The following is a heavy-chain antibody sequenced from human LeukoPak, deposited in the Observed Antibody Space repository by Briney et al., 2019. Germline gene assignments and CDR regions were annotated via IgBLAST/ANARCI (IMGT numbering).Heavy chain of an antibody. D-gene: IGHD4-23*01. Sequence: SETLSLTCTVSGGPISSGDYYWSWIRQHPGKGLEWIGHIYYIGTTYYNPSLKSRVTISVDTSKKQFSLKLSSVTAADTAVYYCARYGGNAHDYWGQGTLVTVSS. V-gene: IGHV4-31*03. CDR2: IYYIGTT. CDR1: GGPISSGDYY. J-gene: IGHJ4*02. CDR3: ARYGGNAHDY.